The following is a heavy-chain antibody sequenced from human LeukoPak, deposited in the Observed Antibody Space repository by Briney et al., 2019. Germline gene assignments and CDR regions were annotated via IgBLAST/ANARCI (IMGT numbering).Heavy chain of an antibody. J-gene: IGHJ6*03. CDR3: ARHYYYYYYMDV. CDR1: GYTFTSYD. V-gene: IGHV1-18*01. CDR2: ISAYNGNT. Sequence: ASVKVSCKASGYTFTSYDINWVRQAPGQGLEWMGWISAYNGNTNYAQKLQGRVTMTTDTSTSTAYMELRSLRSDDTAVYYCARHYYYYYYMDVWGKGTTVTISS.